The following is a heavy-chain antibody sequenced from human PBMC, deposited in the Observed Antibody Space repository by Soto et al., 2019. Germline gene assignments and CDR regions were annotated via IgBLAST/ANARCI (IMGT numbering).Heavy chain of an antibody. CDR3: ASDPRGGYSYGYTDY. V-gene: IGHV1-18*04. CDR1: GYTFTSYG. J-gene: IGHJ4*02. Sequence: QVQLVQSGAEVKKPGASVKVSCKASGYTFTSYGISWVRQPPGQGREWMGWISAYNGNTNYAQKLKGRVTMTTDTSTSTAYMELRSLRSDDTAVYYCASDPRGGYSYGYTDYWGQGTLVTVSS. CDR2: ISAYNGNT. D-gene: IGHD5-18*01.